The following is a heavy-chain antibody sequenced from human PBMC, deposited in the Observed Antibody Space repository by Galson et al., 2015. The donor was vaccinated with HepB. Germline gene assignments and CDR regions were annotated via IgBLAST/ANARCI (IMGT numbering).Heavy chain of an antibody. V-gene: IGHV4-59*01. CDR3: ARDNGDYGWSLSWFDP. CDR1: GGSITGYY. J-gene: IGHJ5*02. Sequence: ETLSLTCTVSGGSITGYYWSWIRQPPGKGLEWIGYFYYGGATSYSPSLKSRVTISGDASKNQFSLKVTSVTAADTAVYYCARDNGDYGWSLSWFDPWGQGTLVIVSS. CDR2: FYYGGAT. D-gene: IGHD4-17*01.